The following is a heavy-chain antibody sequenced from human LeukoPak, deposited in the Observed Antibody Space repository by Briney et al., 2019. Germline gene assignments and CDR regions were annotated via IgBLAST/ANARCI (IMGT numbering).Heavy chain of an antibody. J-gene: IGHJ4*02. D-gene: IGHD6-19*01. CDR1: GFSFSSYA. CDR3: AKRSGYTTGWFFDF. CDR2: ISGSGDNT. Sequence: GGSLKLSCAASGFSFSSYATSWVRQAPGKRLEWVSSISGSGDNTYYAESVKGRFTISRDNSKNTLFLQMNSLRAEDTAAFYCAKRSGYTTGWFFDFWGQGTLVTVSS. V-gene: IGHV3-23*01.